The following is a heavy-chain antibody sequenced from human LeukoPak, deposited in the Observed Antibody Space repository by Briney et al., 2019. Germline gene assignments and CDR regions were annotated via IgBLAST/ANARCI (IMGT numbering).Heavy chain of an antibody. CDR2: INPNSGGT. CDR1: GYTFTGYY. CDR3: AREGGYSYGFEGDY. Sequence: ASVKVSCKASGYTFTGYYTHWVRQAPGQGLEWMGWINPNSGGTNYAQKFQGRVTMTRDTSISTAYMELSRLRSDDTAVYYCAREGGYSYGFEGDYWGQGTLVTVSS. J-gene: IGHJ4*02. D-gene: IGHD5-18*01. V-gene: IGHV1-2*02.